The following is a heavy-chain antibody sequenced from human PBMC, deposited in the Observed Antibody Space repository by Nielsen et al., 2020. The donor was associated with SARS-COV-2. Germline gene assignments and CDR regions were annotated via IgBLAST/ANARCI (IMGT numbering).Heavy chain of an antibody. CDR2: IYYSGST. J-gene: IGHJ1*01. Sequence: GSLRLSCTVSGGSISSYYWSWIRQPPGKGLEWIGYIYYSGSTNYNPPLKSRVTISVDTSKNQFSLKLSSVTAADTAVYYCARYVAGTSEYFQHWGQGTLVTVSS. D-gene: IGHD6-19*01. CDR1: GGSISSYY. CDR3: ARYVAGTSEYFQH. V-gene: IGHV4-59*08.